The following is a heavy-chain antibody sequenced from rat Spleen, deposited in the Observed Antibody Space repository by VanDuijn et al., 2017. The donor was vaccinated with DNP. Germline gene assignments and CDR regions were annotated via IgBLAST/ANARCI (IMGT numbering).Heavy chain of an antibody. Sequence: EVQLVEAGGGLVQPGRSLKLSCAASGFIISDYYMAWVRQAPTKGLEWVAYISYDGGRTFNGDSVKGRFTISRDNAKNTRYLQMNSLRSEDTATYYCARHVLPLRVWDYWGQGVMVTVSS. D-gene: IGHD1-4*01. J-gene: IGHJ2*01. CDR3: ARHVLPLRVWDY. CDR1: GFIISDYY. CDR2: ISYDGGRT. V-gene: IGHV5-22*01.